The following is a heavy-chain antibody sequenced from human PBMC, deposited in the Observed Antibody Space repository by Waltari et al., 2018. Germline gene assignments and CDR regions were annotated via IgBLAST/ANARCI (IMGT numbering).Heavy chain of an antibody. V-gene: IGHV4-61*09. CDR2: IYTSGST. CDR3: AGYDYIWGSYRYTGAFDI. Sequence: QVQLQESGPGSVKPSQTLSLTCTVSGGSISSGSYYWSWIRQPAGKGLEWIGYIYTSGSTTYNPSLKSRVTISVDTSKNQFSLKLSSVTAADTAVYYCAGYDYIWGSYRYTGAFDIWGQGTMVTVSS. CDR1: GGSISSGSYY. J-gene: IGHJ3*02. D-gene: IGHD3-16*02.